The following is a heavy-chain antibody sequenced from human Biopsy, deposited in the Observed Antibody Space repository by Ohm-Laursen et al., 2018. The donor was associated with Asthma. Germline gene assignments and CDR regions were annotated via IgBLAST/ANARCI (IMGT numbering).Heavy chain of an antibody. CDR3: AKEATGIWVRGVPTVWLDP. CDR1: GFTFSSYS. D-gene: IGHD3-10*01. Sequence: SLRLSCAASGFTFSSYSMNWVRQAPGKGLEWVSSISSSSSYIYYADSVKGRFTISRDNAENSLYLQMNSLRAEDTAIYYCAKEATGIWVRGVPTVWLDPWGQGTLVTVSS. V-gene: IGHV3-21*04. J-gene: IGHJ5*02. CDR2: ISSSSSYI.